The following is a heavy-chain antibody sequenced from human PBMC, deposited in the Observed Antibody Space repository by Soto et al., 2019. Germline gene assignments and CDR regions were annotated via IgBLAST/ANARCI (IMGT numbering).Heavy chain of an antibody. D-gene: IGHD2-2*01. CDR1: GFTFSSYS. Sequence: GGSLRLSCAASGFTFSSYSMNWVRQAPGKGLEWVSSISSSSSYIYYADSVKGRFTISRDNAKNSLYLQMNSLRAEDTAVYYCARGRASCYYQSRDTRCLPDAFDIWGQGTMVTVSS. V-gene: IGHV3-21*01. CDR2: ISSSSSYI. CDR3: ARGRASCYYQSRDTRCLPDAFDI. J-gene: IGHJ3*02.